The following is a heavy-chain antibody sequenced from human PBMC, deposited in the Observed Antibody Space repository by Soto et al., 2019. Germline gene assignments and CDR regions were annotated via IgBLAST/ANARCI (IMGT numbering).Heavy chain of an antibody. CDR1: GFTFGDYA. J-gene: IGHJ3*02. D-gene: IGHD2-15*01. V-gene: IGHV3-49*03. CDR2: IRSKAYGGTT. CDR3: TPRYCSGGSCYSGAFDI. Sequence: GGSLRLSCTASGFTFGDYAMSWFRQAPGKGLEWVGFIRSKAYGGTTEYAASVKGRFTISRDDSKSIAYLQMNSLKTEDTAVYYCTPRYCSGGSCYSGAFDIWGQGTMVTV.